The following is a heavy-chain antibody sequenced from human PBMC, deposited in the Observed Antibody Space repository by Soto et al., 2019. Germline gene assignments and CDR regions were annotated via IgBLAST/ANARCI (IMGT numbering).Heavy chain of an antibody. CDR1: GFTFSSYS. Sequence: EVQLVESGGGLVKPGGSLRLSCAASGFTFSSYSMNWVRQAPGKGLEWVSSISSSSSYIYYADSVKGRFTISRDNAKNSLYPQMNSLRAEDTAVYYCAGGASLTAMVHYWGQGTLVTVSS. J-gene: IGHJ4*02. D-gene: IGHD5-18*01. V-gene: IGHV3-21*01. CDR3: AGGASLTAMVHY. CDR2: ISSSSSYI.